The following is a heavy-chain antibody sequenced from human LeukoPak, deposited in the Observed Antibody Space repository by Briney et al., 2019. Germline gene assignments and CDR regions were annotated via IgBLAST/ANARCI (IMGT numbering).Heavy chain of an antibody. CDR1: GESSFSSYY. D-gene: IGHD3-22*01. CDR2: INHSGYT. CDR3: SRQVVGNDY. J-gene: IGHJ4*02. Sequence: PSETLSLTCAVYGESSFSSYYWSWIRQTPGGTLEWIGEINHSGYTNYNPSHKSRVTLSIDTSKNQFSLRLNSVTAADTAVYYCSRQVVGNDYWGQGILVTVSS. V-gene: IGHV4-34*01.